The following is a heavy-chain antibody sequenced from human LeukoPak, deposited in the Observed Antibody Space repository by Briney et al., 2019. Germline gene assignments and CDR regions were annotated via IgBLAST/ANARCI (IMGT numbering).Heavy chain of an antibody. D-gene: IGHD1-26*01. V-gene: IGHV3-30*04. Sequence: GGSLRLSCAASGFTFSDYEMNWVRQAPGKGLEWVAVISYDGSNKYYADSVKGRFTISRDNSKNTLYLQMNSLRADDTAVYYCARGQRAHVEWYYYMDVWGKGTTVTVSS. CDR1: GFTFSDYE. CDR2: ISYDGSNK. J-gene: IGHJ6*03. CDR3: ARGQRAHVEWYYYMDV.